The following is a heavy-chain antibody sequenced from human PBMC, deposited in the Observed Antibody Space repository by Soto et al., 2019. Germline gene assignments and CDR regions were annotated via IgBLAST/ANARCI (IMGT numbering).Heavy chain of an antibody. J-gene: IGHJ4*02. V-gene: IGHV4-59*01. CDR3: ARDLSGYDYSYFDY. Sequence: SETLSLTSTVSGGSISSYYWSWIRQPPGKGLEWIGYIYYSGSTNYNPSLKSRVTISVDTSKNQFSLKLSSVTAADTAVYYCARDLSGYDYSYFDYWGQGTLVTVSS. D-gene: IGHD5-12*01. CDR2: IYYSGST. CDR1: GGSISSYY.